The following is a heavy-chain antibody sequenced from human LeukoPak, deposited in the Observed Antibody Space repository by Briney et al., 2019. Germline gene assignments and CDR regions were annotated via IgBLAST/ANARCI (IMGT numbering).Heavy chain of an antibody. J-gene: IGHJ5*02. CDR1: GFTFSSYA. CDR3: AKENYYGSGGYPLGGS. Sequence: GGSLRLSCAASGFTFSSYAMSWVRQAPGKGLEWVSAISGSGDTYYADSVKGRFTVARDNSKNTLFLQMNSLRAEDTAVYYCAKENYYGSGGYPLGGSWGQGTLVTVSS. CDR2: ISGSGDT. D-gene: IGHD3-22*01. V-gene: IGHV3-23*01.